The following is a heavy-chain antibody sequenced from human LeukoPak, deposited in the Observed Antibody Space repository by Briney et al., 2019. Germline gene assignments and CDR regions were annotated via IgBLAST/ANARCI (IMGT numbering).Heavy chain of an antibody. V-gene: IGHV3-23*01. CDR1: GFTFSSYA. D-gene: IGHD6-6*01. CDR2: ISGSGGST. Sequence: PGGSLRLSCAAPGFTFSSYAMSWVRQAPGKGLEWVSAISGSGGSTYYADSVKGRFTISRDNSKNTLYLQMNSLRAEDTAVYYCANTNPPYSSSPERDYWGQGTLVTVSS. J-gene: IGHJ4*02. CDR3: ANTNPPYSSSPERDY.